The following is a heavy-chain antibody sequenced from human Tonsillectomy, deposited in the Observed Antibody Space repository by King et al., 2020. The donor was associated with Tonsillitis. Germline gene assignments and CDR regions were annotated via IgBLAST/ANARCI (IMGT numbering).Heavy chain of an antibody. CDR2: IIPVFGTA. CDR1: GDTFSSYA. Sequence: QLVQSGAEVKKPGSSVKVSCKASGDTFSSYAISWVRQAPGQGLGWMGGIIPVFGTANYAQKFQGRVTITADESTRTAYMELSSLRSEDTAIYYCTRGGNWFDPWGQGTLVTVSS. D-gene: IGHD3-10*01. CDR3: TRGGNWFDP. J-gene: IGHJ5*02. V-gene: IGHV1-69*01.